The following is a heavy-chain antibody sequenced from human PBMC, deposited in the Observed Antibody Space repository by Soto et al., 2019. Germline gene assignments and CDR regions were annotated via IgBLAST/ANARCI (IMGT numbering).Heavy chain of an antibody. Sequence: ASVKVSCKASGYTFTSYYMHCVRQAPGQGLEWMGIINPSGGSTSYAQKFQGRVTMTRDTSTSTVYMELSSLRSEDTAVYYCAYMVRGPHQGHWGQGTLVTVSS. D-gene: IGHD3-10*01. CDR1: GYTFTSYY. V-gene: IGHV1-46*03. J-gene: IGHJ4*02. CDR3: AYMVRGPHQGH. CDR2: INPSGGST.